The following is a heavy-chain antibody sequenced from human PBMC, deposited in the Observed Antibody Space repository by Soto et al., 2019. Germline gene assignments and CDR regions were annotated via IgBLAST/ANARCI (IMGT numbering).Heavy chain of an antibody. CDR2: ISGSGGST. CDR3: AKGGLRITTIVVVITQGRPFDY. Sequence: GGSLSLSCGASGFTFSSYSMSWVRQAPGEGLEWVSAISGSGGSTYYADSVKGRFTISRDNSKNTLYLQMNSLRAEDTAVYYCAKGGLRITTIVVVITQGRPFDYWGQGTPVTVSS. D-gene: IGHD3-22*01. V-gene: IGHV3-23*01. CDR1: GFTFSSYS. J-gene: IGHJ4*02.